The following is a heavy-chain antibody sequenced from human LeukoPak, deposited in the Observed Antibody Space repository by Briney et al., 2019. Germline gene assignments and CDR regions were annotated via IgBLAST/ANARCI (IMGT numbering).Heavy chain of an antibody. Sequence: ASVKVSCKASGYTFTGYYMHWVRQAPGQGLEWMGWIDPNSGGTNYAQKFQGRVTMTRDTSISTAYMELSRLRSDDTAVYYCARDLGAYYYDSSGSQPGDAFDIWGQGTMVTVSS. CDR3: ARDLGAYYYDSSGSQPGDAFDI. CDR1: GYTFTGYY. J-gene: IGHJ3*02. CDR2: IDPNSGGT. D-gene: IGHD3-22*01. V-gene: IGHV1-2*02.